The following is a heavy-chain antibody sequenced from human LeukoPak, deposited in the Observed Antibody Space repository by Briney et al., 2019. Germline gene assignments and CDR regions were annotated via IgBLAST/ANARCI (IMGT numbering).Heavy chain of an antibody. J-gene: IGHJ4*02. CDR3: ARGGGYASPIGY. Sequence: MPSETLSLTCTLSGGSISTYNWSWIRQNPGKGLERIGYIYHSGSTNYNPSLKSQVTISQDTSKNQFSLKLSSVTAADTAVYYCARGGGYASPIGYWGQGALATVSS. CDR2: IYHSGST. V-gene: IGHV4-59*01. CDR1: GGSISTYN. D-gene: IGHD5-12*01.